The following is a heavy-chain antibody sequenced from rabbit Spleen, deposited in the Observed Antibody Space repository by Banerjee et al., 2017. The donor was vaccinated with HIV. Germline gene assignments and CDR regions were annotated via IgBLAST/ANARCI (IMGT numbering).Heavy chain of an antibody. J-gene: IGHJ6*02. D-gene: IGHD1-1*01. CDR2: IYNGDGST. CDR3: ASDLRKNDWGGYDS. V-gene: IGHV1S45*01. CDR1: GFSFSSSYY. Sequence: QEQLVESGGGLVQPEGSLTLTCTASGFSFSSSYYMCWVRQAPGKGLEWIACIYNGDGSTYYATWARGRFTFSKTSSTTVTLQMTSLTAADTATYFCASDLRKNDWGGYDSWGQGTLVTVS.